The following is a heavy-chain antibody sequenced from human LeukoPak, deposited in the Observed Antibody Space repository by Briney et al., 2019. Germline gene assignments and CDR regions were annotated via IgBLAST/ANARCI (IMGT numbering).Heavy chain of an antibody. V-gene: IGHV5-51*01. CDR1: GYSFTSYW. CDR2: IILGDSDT. CDR3: ASSLLLGSAFDI. J-gene: IGHJ3*02. Sequence: GESLQISCKGSGYSFTSYWIGWVRQLPGKGRRGLGIIILGDSDTKYSPSFQGQVTISADKSISTAYLQWSSLKASDTAMYYCASSLLLGSAFDIWGQGTMVTVSS. D-gene: IGHD3-22*01.